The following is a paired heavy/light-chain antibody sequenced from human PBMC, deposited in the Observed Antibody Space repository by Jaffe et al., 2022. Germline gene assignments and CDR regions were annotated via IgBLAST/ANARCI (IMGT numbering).Light chain of an antibody. J-gene: IGLJ3*02. CDR1: RSNIGSNY. CDR3: AAWDDSLSGPV. CDR2: RNN. V-gene: IGLV1-47*01. Sequence: QSVLTQPPSASGTPGQRVTISCSGSRSNIGSNYVYWYQQLPGTAPKLLIYRNNQRPSGVPDRFSGSKSGTSASLAISGLRSEDEADYYCAAWDDSLSGPVFGGGTKLTVL.
Heavy chain of an antibody. V-gene: IGHV4-39*01. J-gene: IGHJ1*01. D-gene: IGHD6-19*01. Sequence: QLQLQESGPGLVKPSETLSLTCTVSGGSISSSNYYWGWIRQPPGKGLEWIGSLYYGGSTYYNPSLKSRVTMSVDIFKNQFSLKLSSVTAADTAVYYCASTLFSTGWSRIAAEYFQRWGQGTLVTVSS. CDR2: LYYGGST. CDR3: ASTLFSTGWSRIAAEYFQR. CDR1: GGSISSSNYY.